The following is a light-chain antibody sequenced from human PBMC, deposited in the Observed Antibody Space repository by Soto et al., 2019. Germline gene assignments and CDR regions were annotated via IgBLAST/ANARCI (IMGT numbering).Light chain of an antibody. CDR1: SSNIGSNA. CDR3: AAWDDSLNGLV. CDR2: SND. Sequence: QSVLTQPPSASGTPGQRVTISCSGSSSNIGSNAVNWYQQLPGTAPKLLIHSNDQRPSGVPARVSGSKSGTSASLAISGLHSEDEADYYCAAWDDSLNGLVFGTGTKVPVL. V-gene: IGLV1-44*01. J-gene: IGLJ1*01.